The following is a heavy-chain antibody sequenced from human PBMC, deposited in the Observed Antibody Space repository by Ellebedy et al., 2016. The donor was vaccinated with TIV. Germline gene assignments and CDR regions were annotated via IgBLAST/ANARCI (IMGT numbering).Heavy chain of an antibody. V-gene: IGHV3-48*01. CDR2: ISSGSSSI. D-gene: IGHD6-19*01. CDR3: ARDFRQWLAQGDALDV. J-gene: IGHJ6*02. CDR1: GFTFSLYS. Sequence: GESLKISCAASGFTFSLYSMNWVRQAPGKGLEGISYISSGSSSIYYADPVKGRFTITRDNDKNLLYLQMSSLRVEDTAVYYCARDFRQWLAQGDALDVWGQGTTVTVSS.